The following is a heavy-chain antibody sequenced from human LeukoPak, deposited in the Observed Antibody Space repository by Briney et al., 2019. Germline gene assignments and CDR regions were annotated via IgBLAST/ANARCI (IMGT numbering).Heavy chain of an antibody. CDR3: ARDLDYYDSSGQKNWFDP. D-gene: IGHD3-22*01. J-gene: IGHJ5*02. CDR1: GGSFSGYY. Sequence: SETLSLTCAVYGGSFSGYYWSWIRQPPGKGLEWIGEINHSGSTNYNPSLKSRVTISVDTSKDQFSLKLSSVTAADTAVYYCARDLDYYDSSGQKNWFDPWGQGTLVTVSS. V-gene: IGHV4-34*01. CDR2: INHSGST.